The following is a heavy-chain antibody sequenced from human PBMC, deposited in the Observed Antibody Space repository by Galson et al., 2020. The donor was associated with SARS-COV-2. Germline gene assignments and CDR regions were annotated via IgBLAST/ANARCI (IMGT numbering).Heavy chain of an antibody. CDR3: ARIHFYSNYYYGMDV. CDR2: IYNYNHNT. CDR1: GYTYNNYG. J-gene: IGHJ6*02. V-gene: IGHV1-18*01. D-gene: IGHD4-4*01. Sequence: ASVTVSCRASGYTYNNYGISWLRQAPGQGLEWMGWIYNYNHNTKYAQKFQGRVTMTTDTSTSTAYMEVRSLRSDDTAVYYCARIHFYSNYYYGMDVWGQGTTVTVSS.